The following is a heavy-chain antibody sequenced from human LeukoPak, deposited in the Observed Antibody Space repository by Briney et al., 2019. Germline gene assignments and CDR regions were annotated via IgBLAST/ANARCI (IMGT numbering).Heavy chain of an antibody. J-gene: IGHJ3*02. CDR3: AREQLGSYDAFDI. D-gene: IGHD1-26*01. CDR2: INTDGSST. Sequence: GGSLRLSCAASGFTFSSYWMHWVRQAPGKGLVWVSRINTDGSSTSYADSVKGRFTNSRDNAKNTLYLQMNSLRAEDTAVYYCAREQLGSYDAFDIWGQGTMVTVSS. V-gene: IGHV3-74*01. CDR1: GFTFSSYW.